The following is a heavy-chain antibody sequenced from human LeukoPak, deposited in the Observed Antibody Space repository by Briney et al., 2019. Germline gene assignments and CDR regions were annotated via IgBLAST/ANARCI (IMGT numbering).Heavy chain of an antibody. J-gene: IGHJ4*02. CDR2: INHSGST. V-gene: IGHV4-34*01. D-gene: IGHD1-26*01. CDR1: GGSFSGYY. CDR3: ARGLKWDYVETRLWNY. Sequence: SETLSLTCAVYGGSFSGYYWSWIRQPPGKGLEWIGEINHSGSTNYNPSLKSRVTISVDTSKNQFSLELSSVTAADTSVYYCARGLKWDYVETRLWNYWGQGTLVTFSS.